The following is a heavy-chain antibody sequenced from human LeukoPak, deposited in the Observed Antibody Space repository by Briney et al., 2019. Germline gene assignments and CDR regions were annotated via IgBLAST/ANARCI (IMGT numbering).Heavy chain of an antibody. D-gene: IGHD3-10*01. CDR3: VREWELLPWD. CDR1: GFTFSSYG. Sequence: GGSLRLSCAASGFTFSSYGMSWVRQAPGKGLVWVSRINSDGSSTTYADSVKGRFTISRDNAKNTLYLQMNSLRVEDTAVYYCVREWELLPWDWGQGTLVTVSS. V-gene: IGHV3-74*01. CDR2: INSDGSST. J-gene: IGHJ4*02.